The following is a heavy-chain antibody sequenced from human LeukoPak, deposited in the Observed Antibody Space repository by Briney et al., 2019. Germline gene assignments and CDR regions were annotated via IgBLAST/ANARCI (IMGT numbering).Heavy chain of an antibody. CDR3: ARMWDCWGGDYLGVDH. CDR2: ISAYTGNA. Sequence: ASVKVSCKASGYTFTSYGISWVRQAPGQGLEWMGWISAYTGNANYAQELQGRVTITIDTSTSTAYMELSSLRFDDTAVYYCARMWDCWGGDYLGVDHWGQGTLVTVSS. D-gene: IGHD3-3*01. V-gene: IGHV1-18*01. J-gene: IGHJ4*02. CDR1: GYTFTSYG.